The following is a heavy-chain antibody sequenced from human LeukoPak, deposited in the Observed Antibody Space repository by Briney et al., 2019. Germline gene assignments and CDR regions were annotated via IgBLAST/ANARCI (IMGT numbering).Heavy chain of an antibody. J-gene: IGHJ5*02. D-gene: IGHD2-2*01. CDR1: GFTFDDYA. CDR3: ALARYCSSTSCLNWFDP. V-gene: IGHV3-9*01. CDR2: ISWNSGSI. Sequence: GGSLRLSCAASGFTFDDYAMHWVRQAPGKGLEWVSGISWNSGSIGYADSVKGRFTISRDNAKNSLYLQMSSLRAEDTALYYCALARYCSSTSCLNWFDPWGQGTLVTVSS.